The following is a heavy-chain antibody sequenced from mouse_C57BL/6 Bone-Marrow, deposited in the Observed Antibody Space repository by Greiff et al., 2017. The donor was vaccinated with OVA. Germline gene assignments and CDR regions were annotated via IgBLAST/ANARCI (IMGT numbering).Heavy chain of an antibody. V-gene: IGHV3-6*01. CDR3: ARGRSYYAMDY. J-gene: IGHJ4*01. CDR1: GYSITSGYY. CDR2: ISYDGSN. Sequence: DVHLVESGPGLVKPSQSLSLTCSVTGYSITSGYYWNWIRQFPGNKLEWMGYISYDGSNNYNPSLKNRISITRDTSKNQFFLKLNSVTTEDTATYYCARGRSYYAMDYWGQGTSVTVSS.